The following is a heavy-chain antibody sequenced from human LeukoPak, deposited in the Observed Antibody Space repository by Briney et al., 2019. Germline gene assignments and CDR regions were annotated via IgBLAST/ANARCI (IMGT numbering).Heavy chain of an antibody. CDR1: GGSFSGYY. CDR2: INHSGST. Sequence: PSETLSLTCAVYGGSFSGYYWNWIRQPPGMGLEWIGEINHSGSTNYSPSLKSRVTISVDTSKNQFSLKLSSVTAADTAVYYCARDLLGSSLNYWGQGTLVTVSS. D-gene: IGHD3-3*02. V-gene: IGHV4-34*01. CDR3: ARDLLGSSLNY. J-gene: IGHJ4*02.